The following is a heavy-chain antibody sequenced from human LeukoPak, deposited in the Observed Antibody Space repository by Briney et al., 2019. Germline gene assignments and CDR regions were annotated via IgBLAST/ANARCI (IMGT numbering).Heavy chain of an antibody. Sequence: GGSLRLSCAASGFTFSSYDMHWVRQATGKGLEWVSAIGTAGDTYYPGSVKGRFTISRENAKNSLYLQMNSLRAGDTAVYYCARSKGYCSSTSCGWFDPWGQGTLVTVSS. CDR1: GFTFSSYD. CDR2: IGTAGDT. CDR3: ARSKGYCSSTSCGWFDP. D-gene: IGHD2-2*01. J-gene: IGHJ5*02. V-gene: IGHV3-13*01.